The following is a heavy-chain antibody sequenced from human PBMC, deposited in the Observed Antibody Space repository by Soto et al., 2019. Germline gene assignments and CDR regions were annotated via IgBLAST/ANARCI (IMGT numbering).Heavy chain of an antibody. J-gene: IGHJ4*02. CDR2: IIPIFGTA. V-gene: IGHV1-69*13. CDR1: GGTFSSYA. Sequence: SVNVSCKASGGTFSSYAISWVRQAPGQGLEWMGGIIPIFGTANYAQKFQGRVTITADESTSTAYMELSSLRSEDTAVYYCVREDYGSGSYSDYWGQGTLVTVSS. D-gene: IGHD3-10*01. CDR3: VREDYGSGSYSDY.